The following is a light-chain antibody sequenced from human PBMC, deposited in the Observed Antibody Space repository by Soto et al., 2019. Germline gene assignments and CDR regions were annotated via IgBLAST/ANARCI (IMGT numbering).Light chain of an antibody. Sequence: DIQTTQSPSTLSASVGDRVTITCRASQSISSWLAWYQQKPGKAPKLLIYDASSLESGVPSRFSGSGSGTDFTLTISSLQPEDFATYYCQQSYSTLGTFGQGTKVDI. V-gene: IGKV1-5*01. CDR2: DAS. J-gene: IGKJ1*01. CDR3: QQSYSTLGT. CDR1: QSISSW.